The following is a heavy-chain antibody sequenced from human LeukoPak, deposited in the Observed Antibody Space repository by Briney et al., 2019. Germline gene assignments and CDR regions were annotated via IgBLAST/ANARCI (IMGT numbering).Heavy chain of an antibody. D-gene: IGHD3-22*01. CDR1: GFTVSSNY. Sequence: AGGSLRLSCAASGFTVSSNYMSWVCQAPGKGLEWVSVIYSGGSTYYADSVKGRFTISRDNSKNTLYLQMNSLRAEDTAVYYCARVRGPRYYDTSGYYLDYWGQGSLVTVSS. CDR2: IYSGGST. V-gene: IGHV3-53*01. CDR3: ARVRGPRYYDTSGYYLDY. J-gene: IGHJ4*02.